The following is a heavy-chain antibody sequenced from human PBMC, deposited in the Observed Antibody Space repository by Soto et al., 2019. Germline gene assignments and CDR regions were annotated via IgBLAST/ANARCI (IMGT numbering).Heavy chain of an antibody. V-gene: IGHV3-23*01. CDR3: AVQSGVAGRRPFDY. D-gene: IGHD6-19*01. CDR2: ISGSGGST. CDR1: GFTFSSYA. Sequence: GGSLRLSCAASGFTFSSYAMSWVRQAPGKGLEWVSAISGSGGSTYYADSVKGRFTISRDNSKNTLYLQMNSLRAEDTAVYYCAVQSGVAGRRPFDYWGQGTLVTVSS. J-gene: IGHJ4*02.